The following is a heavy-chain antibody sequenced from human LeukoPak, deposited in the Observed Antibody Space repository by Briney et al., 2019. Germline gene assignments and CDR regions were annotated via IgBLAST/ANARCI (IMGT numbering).Heavy chain of an antibody. J-gene: IGHJ3*02. CDR3: ARVRGGSGRSYAADAFDI. Sequence: GGSLRLSCAASGFTFSSYWMHWVRQAPGKGLVWVSRMNSDGSSTSYADSVKGRFTISRDNAKSTLYLQMNSLRAEDTAVYYCARVRGGSGRSYAADAFDIWGQGTMVTVSS. CDR2: MNSDGSST. D-gene: IGHD1-26*01. V-gene: IGHV3-74*01. CDR1: GFTFSSYW.